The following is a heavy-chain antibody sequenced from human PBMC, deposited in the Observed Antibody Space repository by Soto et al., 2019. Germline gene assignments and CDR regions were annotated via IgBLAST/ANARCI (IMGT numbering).Heavy chain of an antibody. V-gene: IGHV1-69*13. CDR1: GGTFSSYA. Sequence: SVKVSCKASGGTFSSYAISWVRQAPGRGLEWMGGIIPIFGTANYAQKFQGRVTITADESTSTAYMELSSLRSEDTAVYYCATEGSVAGTTRYYGMDVWGQGTTVTVSS. J-gene: IGHJ6*02. CDR2: IIPIFGTA. D-gene: IGHD6-19*01. CDR3: ATEGSVAGTTRYYGMDV.